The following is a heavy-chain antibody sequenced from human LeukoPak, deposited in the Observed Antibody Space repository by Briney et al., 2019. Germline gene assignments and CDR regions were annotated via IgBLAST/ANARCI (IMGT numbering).Heavy chain of an antibody. V-gene: IGHV1-24*01. CDR1: GYTLTELS. CDR2: FDPEDGET. CDR3: ATDREYYYGSGSYLH. D-gene: IGHD3-10*01. Sequence: AASVKVSCKVSGYTLTELSMHWVRQAPGKGLEWMGGFDPEDGETIYAQKFQGRVTMTEDTSTDTAYMELSSLRSEDTAVYYCATDREYYYGSGSYLHWGQGTLVTVSS. J-gene: IGHJ4*02.